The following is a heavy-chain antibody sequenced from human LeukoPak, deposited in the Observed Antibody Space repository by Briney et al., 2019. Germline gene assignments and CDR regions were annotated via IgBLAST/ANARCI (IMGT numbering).Heavy chain of an antibody. CDR1: GFTFSSYS. V-gene: IGHV3-21*01. Sequence: GGSLRLSCAASGFTFSSYSMNWVRQAPGKGLEWVSSITSSSYIYYADSVKGRFTTSRDNAKNSLYLQMNSLRAEDTAVYYCARRLPETAVGATHFDYWGQGTLVTVSS. CDR2: ITSSSYI. J-gene: IGHJ4*02. D-gene: IGHD1-26*01. CDR3: ARRLPETAVGATHFDY.